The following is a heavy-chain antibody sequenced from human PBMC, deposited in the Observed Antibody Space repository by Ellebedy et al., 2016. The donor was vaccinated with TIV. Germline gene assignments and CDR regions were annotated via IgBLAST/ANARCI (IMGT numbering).Heavy chain of an antibody. CDR3: ASSLTRWGPDY. V-gene: IGHV3-11*06. J-gene: IGHJ4*01. D-gene: IGHD4-23*01. Sequence: PGGSLRLSCAASGFIFSDYNMNWIRQAPGKGLEWLSYISSSSSYTNYADSVKGRFTISRDTAKNSLFLQMSGLRAEDTAIYYCASSLTRWGPDYWGQGTLVTVSS. CDR2: ISSSSSYT. CDR1: GFIFSDYN.